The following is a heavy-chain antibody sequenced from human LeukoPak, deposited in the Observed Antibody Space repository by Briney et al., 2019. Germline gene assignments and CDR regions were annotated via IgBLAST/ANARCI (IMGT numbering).Heavy chain of an antibody. J-gene: IGHJ5*01. CDR2: IGGSHGST. CDR1: GFTFINYA. CDR3: AKGGQQVFRFDS. V-gene: IGHV3-23*01. D-gene: IGHD6-13*01. Sequence: GGSLRLSCAASGFTFINYAMNWIRQAPGTGLEWVSGIGGSHGSTYYADPVKGRFTISRDNSGTTVFVQMNSPRAEDTAVYYCAKGGQQVFRFDSWGQGTLVTVSS.